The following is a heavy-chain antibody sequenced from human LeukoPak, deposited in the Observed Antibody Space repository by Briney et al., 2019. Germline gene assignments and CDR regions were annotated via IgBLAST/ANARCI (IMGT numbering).Heavy chain of an antibody. CDR2: ISSGASTI. V-gene: IGHV3-48*03. Sequence: PGGSLRLSCAASGFPFSSYEMNWVRQAPGKGLEWVSYISSGASTIYYADSVKGRFTISRDNAKNSLYLQMNSLRAEDTAVYYCARNRYYYGSEMNAFDIWGQGTMVTVSS. CDR3: ARNRYYYGSEMNAFDI. D-gene: IGHD3-10*01. J-gene: IGHJ3*02. CDR1: GFPFSSYE.